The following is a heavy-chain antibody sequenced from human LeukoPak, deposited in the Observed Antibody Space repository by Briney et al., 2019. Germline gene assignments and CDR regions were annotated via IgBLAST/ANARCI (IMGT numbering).Heavy chain of an antibody. CDR2: INHSGST. D-gene: IGHD5-18*01. Sequence: SETLSLTCAVYGGSFSGYYWSWIRQPPGKGLEWIGEINHSGSTNYNPSLKNRVTISVDTSKNQFSPKLSSVTAADTAVYYCARAISGYSYGYPISGYFDYWGQGTLVTVSS. CDR3: ARAISGYSYGYPISGYFDY. J-gene: IGHJ4*02. CDR1: GGSFSGYY. V-gene: IGHV4-34*01.